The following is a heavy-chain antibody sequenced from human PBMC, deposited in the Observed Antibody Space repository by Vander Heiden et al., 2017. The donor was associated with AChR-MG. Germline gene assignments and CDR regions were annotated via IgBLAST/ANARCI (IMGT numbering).Heavy chain of an antibody. Sequence: QVQLVQSGAEVKKPGASVKVYCKASGYTFPSYGISWVRQAPGQGLEWMGWISAYNGNTNYAQKLQGRVTMTTDTSTSTAYMELRSLRSDDTAVYYCARDRSCSSTSCYPYYYYYGMDVWGQVTTVTVSS. V-gene: IGHV1-18*01. CDR1: GYTFPSYG. J-gene: IGHJ6*02. CDR2: ISAYNGNT. D-gene: IGHD2-2*01. CDR3: ARDRSCSSTSCYPYYYYYGMDV.